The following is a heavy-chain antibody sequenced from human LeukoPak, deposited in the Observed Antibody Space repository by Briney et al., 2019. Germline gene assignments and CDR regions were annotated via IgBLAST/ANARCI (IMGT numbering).Heavy chain of an antibody. CDR1: GFTFSTYA. CDR2: ISYDGSNK. V-gene: IGHV3-30-3*01. J-gene: IGHJ4*02. CDR3: ARALDEGARFDY. Sequence: GGSLRLSCTASGFTFSTYAMHWVRQAPGKGLEWVAVISYDGSNKYYADSVRGRFTISRDNSKNTLYLQMNSLRAEDTAVYFCARALDEGARFDYWGQGTLVTVSS.